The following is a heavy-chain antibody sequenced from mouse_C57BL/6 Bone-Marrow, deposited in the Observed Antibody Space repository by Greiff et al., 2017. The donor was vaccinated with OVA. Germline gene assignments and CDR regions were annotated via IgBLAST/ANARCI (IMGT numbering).Heavy chain of an antibody. V-gene: IGHV1-62-2*01. D-gene: IGHD1-1*01. CDR1: GYTFTEYT. Sequence: VKVVESGAELVKPGASVKLSCKASGYTFTEYTIHWVKQRSGQGLEWIGWFYPGSGSIKYNEKFKDKATLTADKSSSTVYMELSRLTSEDSAVYCCARHEDIYYYGSSYVAWVYWGQGTLVTVSA. J-gene: IGHJ3*01. CDR3: ARHEDIYYYGSSYVAWVY. CDR2: FYPGSGSI.